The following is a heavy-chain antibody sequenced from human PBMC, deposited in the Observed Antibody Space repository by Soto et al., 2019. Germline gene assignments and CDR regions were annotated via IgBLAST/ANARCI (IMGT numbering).Heavy chain of an antibody. CDR2: IHSSGDI. V-gene: IGHV4-4*02. Sequence: QVQLQESGPGLVKPSGTLSLTCAVSGDSMTSSDWWSWVRQAPGKGLEWIGEIHSSGDINYDPSLRSRVTISVDRSKNQFSLNLSSVTAADTAVYFCVCNGYYSLEYWGQGTLVIVSP. CDR3: VCNGYYSLEY. J-gene: IGHJ4*02. CDR1: GDSMTSSDW. D-gene: IGHD3-22*01.